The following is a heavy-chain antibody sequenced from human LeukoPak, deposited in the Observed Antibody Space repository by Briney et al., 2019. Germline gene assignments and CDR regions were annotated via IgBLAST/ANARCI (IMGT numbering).Heavy chain of an antibody. Sequence: KASETLSLTCTVSGVSITSSRFYWAWIRQSPGKGLEWIGNVFYSGKTYYNPSLRGRVTISVDTSKSQFSLKLNSVAAADTATYYCARHLKDDCNSDYWYLDLWGRGTLITVSS. CDR3: ARHLKDDCNSDYWYLDL. J-gene: IGHJ2*01. CDR2: VFYSGKT. CDR1: GVSITSSRFY. V-gene: IGHV4-39*01. D-gene: IGHD2-21*02.